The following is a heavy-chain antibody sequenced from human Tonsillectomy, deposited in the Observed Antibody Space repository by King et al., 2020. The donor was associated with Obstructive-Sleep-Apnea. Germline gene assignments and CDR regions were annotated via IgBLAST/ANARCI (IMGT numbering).Heavy chain of an antibody. CDR2: LSYDGNNA. J-gene: IGHJ6*02. Sequence: VQLVESGGGVVQPGRSLRLSCAASEFPFNTYGMHWVRQAPAKGLEWVAVLSYDGNNAYYADAVEGRFTISRDNSKNTLYLEMNRLRPEDTAVYYCARDRHYSDGRGYLYYFSGMDVWGQGTAVTVSS. CDR3: ARDRHYSDGRGYLYYFSGMDV. V-gene: IGHV3-30-3*01. D-gene: IGHD3-22*01. CDR1: EFPFNTYG.